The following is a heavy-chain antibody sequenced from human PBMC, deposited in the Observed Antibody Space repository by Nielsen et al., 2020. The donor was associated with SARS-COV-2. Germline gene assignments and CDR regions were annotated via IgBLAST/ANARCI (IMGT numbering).Heavy chain of an antibody. D-gene: IGHD2-15*01. CDR3: TRGFYSQSDC. Sequence: GESLKIPCIGSGFTFSDYSMNWVRQAPGKGLEWVASISGDSNYIFYSELVKGRFTMSRDNGKNSLYLQMNTLRSEDTALYYCTRGFYSQSDCWGQGTLVTVSS. CDR1: GFTFSDYS. J-gene: IGHJ4*02. V-gene: IGHV3-21*01. CDR2: ISGDSNYI.